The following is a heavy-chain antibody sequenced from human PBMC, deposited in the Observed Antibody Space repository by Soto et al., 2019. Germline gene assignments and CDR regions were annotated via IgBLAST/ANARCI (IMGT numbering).Heavy chain of an antibody. J-gene: IGHJ6*02. D-gene: IGHD6-19*01. CDR1: GFTFSSYS. CDR3: ARDGGIAVAGTNYYYGMDV. CDR2: ISSSSSYI. Sequence: GGSLRLSCAASGFTFSSYSLNWVRQAPGTGLEWVSSISSSSSYIYYADSVKGRFTISRDNAKNSLYLQMNSLRAEDTAVYYCARDGGIAVAGTNYYYGMDVWGQGTTVTVSS. V-gene: IGHV3-21*01.